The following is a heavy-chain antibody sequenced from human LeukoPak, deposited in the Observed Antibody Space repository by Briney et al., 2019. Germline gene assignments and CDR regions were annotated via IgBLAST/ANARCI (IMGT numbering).Heavy chain of an antibody. CDR1: GYTFTAYY. V-gene: IGHV1-2*02. Sequence: ASVKVSCKASGYTFTAYYIHWVRQAPGQGLEWMGWIDPNSGDTKYVEKFQGRVTMTRDTSFSTAYMALSSLRSDDTAMYYCARDAAYYYDSSGSRGAFDYWGQGTLVTVSS. CDR3: ARDAAYYYDSSGSRGAFDY. CDR2: IDPNSGDT. D-gene: IGHD3-22*01. J-gene: IGHJ4*02.